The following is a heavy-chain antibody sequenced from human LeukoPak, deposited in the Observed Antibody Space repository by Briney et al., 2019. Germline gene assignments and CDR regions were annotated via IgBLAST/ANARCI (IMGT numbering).Heavy chain of an antibody. V-gene: IGHV3-23*01. J-gene: IGHJ4*02. CDR3: AKDYYDSKIFDY. CDR2: ISGSGGST. D-gene: IGHD3-22*01. CDR1: GFTFSSCA. Sequence: GGSLRLSCAASGFTFSSCAMSWVRQAPGKGLEWVSAISGSGGSTYYADSVKGRFTISRDNSKNTLYLQMNSLRAEDTAVYYCAKDYYDSKIFDYWGQGTLVTVSS.